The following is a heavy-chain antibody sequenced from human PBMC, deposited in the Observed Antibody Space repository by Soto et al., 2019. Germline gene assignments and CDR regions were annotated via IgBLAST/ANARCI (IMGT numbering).Heavy chain of an antibody. J-gene: IGHJ6*02. V-gene: IGHV3-30*18. CDR3: AKGPPWSEGHSYGMDV. CDR1: GFTFSSYG. CDR2: ISYDGSNK. D-gene: IGHD2-8*01. Sequence: QVQLVESGGGVVQPGRSLRLSCAASGFTFSSYGMHWVRQAPGKGLEWVAVISYDGSNKYYADSVKGRFTISRDNSKNTLYLQMNSLRAEDTAVYYCAKGPPWSEGHSYGMDVWGQGTTVTVSS.